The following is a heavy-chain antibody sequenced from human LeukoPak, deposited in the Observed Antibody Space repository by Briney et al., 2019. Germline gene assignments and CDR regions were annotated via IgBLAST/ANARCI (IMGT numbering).Heavy chain of an antibody. V-gene: IGHV4-4*02. CDR3: ARSHYYDSSGSQNNWFDP. CDR2: IYYSGST. D-gene: IGHD3-22*01. Sequence: SGTLSLTCAVSGSSIINSNWWSWIRQPPGKGLEWIGYIYYSGSTYYNPSLKSRVTISVDTSKNQFSLKLSSVTAADTAVYYCARSHYYDSSGSQNNWFDPWGQGTLVTVSS. CDR1: GSSIINSNW. J-gene: IGHJ5*02.